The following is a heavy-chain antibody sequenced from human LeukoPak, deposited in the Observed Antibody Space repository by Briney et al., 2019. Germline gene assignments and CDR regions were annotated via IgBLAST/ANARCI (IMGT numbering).Heavy chain of an antibody. CDR2: IWYDGSNK. Sequence: GGSLRLSCAASGFTFSSYGMHWVRQAPGKGLEWVAVIWYDGSNKYYADSVKGRFTISRDNAKNSLYLQMNSLRAEDTAVYYCARDGYSHPHGYWGQGTLVTVSS. J-gene: IGHJ4*02. V-gene: IGHV3-33*01. D-gene: IGHD5-18*01. CDR3: ARDGYSHPHGY. CDR1: GFTFSSYG.